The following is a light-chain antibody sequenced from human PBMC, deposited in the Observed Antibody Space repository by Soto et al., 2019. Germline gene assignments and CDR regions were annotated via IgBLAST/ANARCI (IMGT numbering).Light chain of an antibody. J-gene: IGLJ1*01. V-gene: IGLV2-8*01. CDR3: SSYAGSNNYV. CDR2: EVF. CDR1: SSDVGGYNY. Sequence: QCALTQPPSASGSPGQSVTISCTGTSSDVGGYNYVSWYQQHPGKVPKLMIYEVFKRPSGVPDRFSGSKSGNTASLTVSGLQAEDEADYYCSSYAGSNNYVFGTGTKVTVL.